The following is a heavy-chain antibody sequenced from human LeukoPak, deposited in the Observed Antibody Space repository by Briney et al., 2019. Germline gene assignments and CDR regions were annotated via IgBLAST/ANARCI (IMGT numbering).Heavy chain of an antibody. CDR3: ARTANWGSPNYFDY. V-gene: IGHV1-69*05. J-gene: IGHJ4*02. D-gene: IGHD7-27*01. CDR1: GGTFSSYA. Sequence: ALVKVSCKASGGTFSSYAISWVRQAPGQGLEWMGGIIPIFGTANYAQKFQGRVTITTDESTSTAYMELSSLRSEDTAVYYCARTANWGSPNYFDYWGQGTLVTVSS. CDR2: IIPIFGTA.